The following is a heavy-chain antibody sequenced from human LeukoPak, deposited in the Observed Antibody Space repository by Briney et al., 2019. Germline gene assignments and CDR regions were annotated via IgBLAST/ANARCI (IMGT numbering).Heavy chain of an antibody. J-gene: IGHJ4*02. CDR2: IYTNTGNP. D-gene: IGHD3-10*01. Sequence: ASVKVSRTSSGYTFTTYSMNWVRQAPGQGLEWMGWIYTNTGNPTYAQGFTGRFVFSLDTSVGTAYLQISSLEAEDTAVYYCARDREIIAFDYWGQGTLVTVSS. CDR1: GYTFTTYS. CDR3: ARDREIIAFDY. V-gene: IGHV7-4-1*02.